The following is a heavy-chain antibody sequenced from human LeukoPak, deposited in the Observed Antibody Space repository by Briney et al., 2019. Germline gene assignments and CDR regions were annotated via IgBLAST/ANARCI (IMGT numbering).Heavy chain of an antibody. V-gene: IGHV1-2*02. J-gene: IGHJ4*02. CDR1: GYTFTDYY. CDR2: IDPNSGDT. CDR3: TRSQIRLGFFDY. Sequence: ASVKVSCKASGYTFTDYYFQWVRQAPGQGLEWMGWIDPNSGDTNYAQKFQGRVTMTRDTSISTAYMELTGLRSDDTTIYYCTRSQIRLGFFDYWGQGTLVTVSS. D-gene: IGHD5-12*01.